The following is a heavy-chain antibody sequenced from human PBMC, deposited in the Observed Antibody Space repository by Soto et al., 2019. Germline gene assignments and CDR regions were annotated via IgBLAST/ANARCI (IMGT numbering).Heavy chain of an antibody. J-gene: IGHJ4*02. CDR2: IYYSGST. V-gene: IGHV4-61*01. CDR1: GGSVSSGSYY. CDR3: ARDPLTGDYAY. Sequence: PSETLSLTCTVSGGSVSSGSYYWSWIRQPPGKGLEWIGYIYYSGSTNYNPSLKSRVTISVDTSKNQFSLKLSSVTAADTAVYYCARDPLTGDYAYWGQGTLVPVSS. D-gene: IGHD4-17*01.